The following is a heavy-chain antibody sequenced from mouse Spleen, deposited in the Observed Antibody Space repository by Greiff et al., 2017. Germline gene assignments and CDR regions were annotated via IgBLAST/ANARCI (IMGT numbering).Heavy chain of an antibody. CDR2: IHPNSGST. CDR3: ARRNYYGNYLDY. J-gene: IGHJ2*01. D-gene: IGHD2-1*01. CDR1: GYTFTSYW. Sequence: QVQLQQPGAELVKPGASVKLSCKASGYTFTSYWMHWVKQRPGQGPEWIGMIHPNSGSTNYNEKFKSKATLTVDKSSSTAYMQLSSLTSEDSAVYYCARRNYYGNYLDYWGQGTTLTVSS. V-gene: IGHV1-64*01.